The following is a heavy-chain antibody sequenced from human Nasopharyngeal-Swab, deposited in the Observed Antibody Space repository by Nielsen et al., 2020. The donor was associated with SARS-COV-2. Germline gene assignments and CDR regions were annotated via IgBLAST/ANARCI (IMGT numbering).Heavy chain of an antibody. CDR3: ARDGYYDYVWGSSTSYFDY. D-gene: IGHD3-16*01. CDR2: INAGNGNT. Sequence: WVGQAPGQGLEGLGWINAGNGNTKYSQKFQGRVTITRDTSASTAYMDLSSLRSEDTAVYYCARDGYYDYVWGSSTSYFDYWGQGTLVTVSS. V-gene: IGHV1-3*01. J-gene: IGHJ4*02.